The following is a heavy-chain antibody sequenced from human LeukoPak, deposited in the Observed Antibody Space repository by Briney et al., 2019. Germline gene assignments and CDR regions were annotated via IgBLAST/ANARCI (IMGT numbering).Heavy chain of an antibody. CDR2: ISWNSGSL. V-gene: IGHV3-9*01. D-gene: IGHD4-17*01. Sequence: SGRSLRLSCAASGSTFDDYAMHWVRQAPGRGLEWVSGISWNSGSLGYADSVKGRFTISRDNAKSSLFLHMNSLRAEDTAVYYCARQDYGYSAFWGQGTLVTVSS. CDR1: GSTFDDYA. J-gene: IGHJ4*02. CDR3: ARQDYGYSAF.